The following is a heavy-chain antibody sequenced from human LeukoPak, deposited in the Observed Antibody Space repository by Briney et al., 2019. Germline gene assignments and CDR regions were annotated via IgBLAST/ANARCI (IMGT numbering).Heavy chain of an antibody. D-gene: IGHD3-22*01. J-gene: IGHJ4*01. V-gene: IGHV3-48*04. CDR2: ISSSSSTI. CDR3: ARDQGGAGVVVDY. Sequence: GGSLRLSCAASGFTFSSYSMIWVRQAPGKGREGVSYISSSSSTIYYADSVKGRFTISRDNAKNSLYLQMNSLRAEDTAVYYCARDQGGAGVVVDYWGQGTLVTVSS. CDR1: GFTFSSYS.